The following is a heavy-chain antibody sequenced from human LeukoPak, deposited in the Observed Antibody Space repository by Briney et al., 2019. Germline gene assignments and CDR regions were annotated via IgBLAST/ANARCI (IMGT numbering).Heavy chain of an antibody. CDR2: IYTSGST. V-gene: IGHV4-4*07. CDR1: GGSISGYY. CDR3: ARAASDHDILTGYSRTRFDY. J-gene: IGHJ4*02. D-gene: IGHD3-9*01. Sequence: SETLSLTCTVSGGSISGYYWNWIRQPAGKGLEWIGRIYTSGSTNYNPSLKSRVTMSVDTSKNQFSLKLSSVTAADTAMYYCARAASDHDILTGYSRTRFDYWGQGTLVTLSS.